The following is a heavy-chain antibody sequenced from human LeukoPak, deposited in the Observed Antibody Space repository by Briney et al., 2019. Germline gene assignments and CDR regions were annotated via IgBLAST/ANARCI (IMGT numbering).Heavy chain of an antibody. V-gene: IGHV3-15*01. CDR2: IKSKTAGGTT. J-gene: IGHJ4*02. Sequence: PGGSLRLSCAASGFTFINAWMGWVRQAPGKGLEWVGRIKSKTAGGTTDYAAPVKGRFTISRDDSKNTLYLQMNSLKTEDTAVYYCTTDDAPRGGWSFDYWGQGTLVTVSS. D-gene: IGHD6-19*01. CDR1: GFTFINAW. CDR3: TTDDAPRGGWSFDY.